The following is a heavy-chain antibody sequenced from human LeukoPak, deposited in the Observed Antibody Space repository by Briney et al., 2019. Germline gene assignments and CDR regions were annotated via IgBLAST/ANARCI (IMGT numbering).Heavy chain of an antibody. Sequence: PGRSLRLSCAASGFTFDDYAMRWVRQAPGKGLEWVSGISWNSGSIGYADSVKGRFTTSRDNAKNSLYLQMNSLRAEDTALYYCAKDWEDYYDSSWGAFDIWGQGTMVTVSS. J-gene: IGHJ3*02. V-gene: IGHV3-9*01. CDR2: ISWNSGSI. D-gene: IGHD3-22*01. CDR3: AKDWEDYYDSSWGAFDI. CDR1: GFTFDDYA.